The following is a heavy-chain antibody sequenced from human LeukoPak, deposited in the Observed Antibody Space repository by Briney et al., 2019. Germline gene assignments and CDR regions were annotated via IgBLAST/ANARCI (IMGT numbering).Heavy chain of an antibody. CDR2: IYYSGNT. CDR3: ATSVMYGGAFDI. V-gene: IGHV4-59*08. J-gene: IGHJ3*02. Sequence: SETLSLTCTVSGGSISTYYWSWIRQPAGKGLEWIGYIYYSGNTNYNPSLKSRVTISIDTSKNQVSLKLSSVTAADTAVYYCATSVMYGGAFDIWGQGTMVTVSA. CDR1: GGSISTYY. D-gene: IGHD4-23*01.